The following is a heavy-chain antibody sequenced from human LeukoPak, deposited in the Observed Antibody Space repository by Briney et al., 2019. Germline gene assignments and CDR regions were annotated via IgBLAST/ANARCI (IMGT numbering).Heavy chain of an antibody. CDR1: GFTFSSYS. Sequence: GGSLRLSCAASGFTFSSYSMNWVRQAPGKGLEWVSSISSSSSYIYYADSVKGRFTISRDNAKNSLYLQMNSLRAEDTAVYYCARDXLIAVAPFDYWGQGTLVTVSS. D-gene: IGHD6-19*01. J-gene: IGHJ4*02. CDR3: ARDXLIAVAPFDY. CDR2: ISSSSSYI. V-gene: IGHV3-21*01.